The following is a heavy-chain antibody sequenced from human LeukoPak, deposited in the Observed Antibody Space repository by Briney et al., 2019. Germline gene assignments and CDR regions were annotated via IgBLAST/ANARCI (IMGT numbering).Heavy chain of an antibody. CDR1: GYTLTELS. CDR2: FDPEDGET. D-gene: IGHD3-9*01. Sequence: ASVKVSCKVSGYTLTELSMHWVRQAPGKGLEWMGGFDPEDGETIYAQKFQGRVTMTEDTSTDTAYMELSSLRSEDTAVYYCATSIDWLSKAIGYYYGMDVWGQGTTVTVSS. V-gene: IGHV1-24*01. J-gene: IGHJ6*02. CDR3: ATSIDWLSKAIGYYYGMDV.